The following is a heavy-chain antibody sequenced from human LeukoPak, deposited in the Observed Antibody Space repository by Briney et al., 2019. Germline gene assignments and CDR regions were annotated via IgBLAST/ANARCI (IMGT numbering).Heavy chain of an antibody. CDR1: GGTFSSYA. Sequence: SVKVSCKASGGTFSSYAISWVRQAPGQGLEWTGRIIPILGIANYAQKFQGRVTITADKSTSTAYMELSSLRSEDTAVYYCARDIVVVTASYYYYYYGMDVWGQGTTVTVSS. J-gene: IGHJ6*02. V-gene: IGHV1-69*04. CDR3: ARDIVVVTASYYYYYYGMDV. D-gene: IGHD2-21*02. CDR2: IIPILGIA.